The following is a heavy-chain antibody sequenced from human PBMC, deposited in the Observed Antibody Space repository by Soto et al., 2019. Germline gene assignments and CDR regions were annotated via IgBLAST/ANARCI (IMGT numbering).Heavy chain of an antibody. V-gene: IGHV4-38-2*01. Sequence: ASETLSLTCAVSGYSISSGYYWDWIRQPPGKGLEWIGSVYHTGSTYYNPSLKSRVTISVDTSKNQFSLKLSSVTAADTAVYYCATKVELRRWFDPWGQGTLVTV. D-gene: IGHD1-7*01. CDR1: GYSISSGYY. CDR3: ATKVELRRWFDP. J-gene: IGHJ5*02. CDR2: VYHTGST.